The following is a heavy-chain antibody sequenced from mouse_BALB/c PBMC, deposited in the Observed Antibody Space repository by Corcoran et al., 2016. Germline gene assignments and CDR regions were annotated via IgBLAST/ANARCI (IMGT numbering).Heavy chain of an antibody. D-gene: IGHD2-4*01. CDR1: GYTFTNYG. Sequence: QLQLVQSGPELKKPGETVKISCKASGYTFTNYGMNWVKQAPGKGLKWMGWINTYTGEPTYADDFKGRFAFSLETSASTAYLQINNLKNEDMATYFCARFDYARRYFDVWGAGTTVTVSS. J-gene: IGHJ1*01. V-gene: IGHV9-1*02. CDR3: ARFDYARRYFDV. CDR2: INTYTGEP.